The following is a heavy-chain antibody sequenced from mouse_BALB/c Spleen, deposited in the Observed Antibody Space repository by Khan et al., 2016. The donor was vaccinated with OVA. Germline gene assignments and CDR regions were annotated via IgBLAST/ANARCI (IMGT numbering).Heavy chain of an antibody. Sequence: VELVESGAELARPGASVRMSCKASGYTFTSNTMHWVKQRPGQGLEWIGYINPRSGYTNYNQNFKDKATLTADKSSRTAYMQLSSLTSEDSAVYYCARRTTGYTMDYWGQGTSVTVSP. CDR3: ARRTTGYTMDY. D-gene: IGHD2-14*01. CDR2: INPRSGYT. J-gene: IGHJ4*01. V-gene: IGHV1-4*01. CDR1: GYTFTSNT.